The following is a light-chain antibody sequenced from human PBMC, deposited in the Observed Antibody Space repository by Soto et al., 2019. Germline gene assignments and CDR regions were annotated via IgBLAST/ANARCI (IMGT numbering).Light chain of an antibody. CDR3: QQYYSTPWT. CDR2: WAS. CDR1: QSVLYSSNNKNY. Sequence: DILMTQSPDSLAVSLGERATINCKSSQSVLYSSNNKNYLAWYQQKPGQPPKLLIYWASTRESGVPDRLSGSGSGTDFTLTISSLQAEDVAIYYCQQYYSTPWTFGQGTKV. V-gene: IGKV4-1*01. J-gene: IGKJ1*01.